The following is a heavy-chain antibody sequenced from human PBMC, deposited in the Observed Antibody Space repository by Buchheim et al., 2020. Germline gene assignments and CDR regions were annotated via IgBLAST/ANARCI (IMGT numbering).Heavy chain of an antibody. D-gene: IGHD3-22*01. CDR2: IYSGGST. Sequence: EVQLVESGGGLVQPGGSLRLSCAASGFTVSSNYMSWVRQAPGKGLEWVSVIYSGGSTYYADSVKGRFTISRDNAKSSLFLEMKSLGAEDTAIYYCAKSSGWFDSWGQGTL. CDR3: AKSSGWFDS. J-gene: IGHJ5*01. V-gene: IGHV3-66*01. CDR1: GFTVSSNY.